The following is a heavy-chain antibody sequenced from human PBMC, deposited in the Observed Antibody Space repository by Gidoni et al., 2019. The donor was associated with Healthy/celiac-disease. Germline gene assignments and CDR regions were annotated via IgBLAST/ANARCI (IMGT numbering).Heavy chain of an antibody. Sequence: QVQLVQSGAEVKKPGASVKVSCKASGYTFTSYDINWVRQATGQGLEWMGWMNPNSGNTGYAQKFQGRVTMTRNTSISTAYMGLSSLRSEDTAVYYCARVPGRMATINGGYWGQGTLVTVSS. CDR1: GYTFTSYD. V-gene: IGHV1-8*01. D-gene: IGHD5-12*01. CDR2: MNPNSGNT. CDR3: ARVPGRMATINGGY. J-gene: IGHJ4*02.